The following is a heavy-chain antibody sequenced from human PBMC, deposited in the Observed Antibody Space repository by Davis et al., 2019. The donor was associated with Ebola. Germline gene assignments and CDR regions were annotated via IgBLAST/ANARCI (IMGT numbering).Heavy chain of an antibody. CDR1: GASISSGGYS. J-gene: IGHJ5*02. CDR3: AREKGYCSSTSCYYWFDP. D-gene: IGHD2-2*01. V-gene: IGHV4-30-2*01. Sequence: MPSETLSLTCAVSGASISSGGYSWSWIRQPPGKGLEWIGYIYHSGSTYYNPSLKSRVTISVDRSKNQFSLKLSSVTAADTAVYYCAREKGYCSSTSCYYWFDPWGQGTLVTVSS. CDR2: IYHSGST.